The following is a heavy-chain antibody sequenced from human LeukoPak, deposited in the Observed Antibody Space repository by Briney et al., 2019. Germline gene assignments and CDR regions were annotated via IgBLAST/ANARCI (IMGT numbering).Heavy chain of an antibody. Sequence: GRSLRLSCAASGFTFVDYAMHWFRQAPGKGLEWVSGISWNMGSIGYADSVKGRFTISRDNSRSTVFLRMESLRAEDTAVYYCATDPATVGITTRDFWGQGTLVTVSS. D-gene: IGHD1-26*01. V-gene: IGHV3-9*01. CDR3: ATDPATVGITTRDF. J-gene: IGHJ4*02. CDR2: ISWNMGSI. CDR1: GFTFVDYA.